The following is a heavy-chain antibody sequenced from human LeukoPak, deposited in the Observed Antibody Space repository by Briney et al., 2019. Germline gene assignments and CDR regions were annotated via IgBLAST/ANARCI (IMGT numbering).Heavy chain of an antibody. J-gene: IGHJ3*02. CDR3: AKGQQLVKDAFDI. D-gene: IGHD6-13*01. CDR2: IYYSGST. V-gene: IGHV4-59*01. Sequence: SETLSLTCTVSGGSISSYYWSWIRQPPGKGLEWIGYIYYSGSTYYNPSLKSRVTISVDTSKNQFSLKLSSVTAADTAVYYCAKGQQLVKDAFDIWGQGTMVTVSS. CDR1: GGSISSYY.